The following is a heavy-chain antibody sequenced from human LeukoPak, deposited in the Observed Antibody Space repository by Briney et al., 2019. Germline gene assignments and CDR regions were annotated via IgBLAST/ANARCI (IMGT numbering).Heavy chain of an antibody. D-gene: IGHD3-22*01. CDR3: AREVPYYYDSSGYSHAFDI. CDR2: IYYSGST. Sequence: SETLSLTCTVSGGSISSYYWSWIRQPPGKGLEWIGYIYYSGSTNYNPSLKSRVTISVDTSKNQFSLKLSSVTAADTAVYYCAREVPYYYDSSGYSHAFDIWGQGTMVTVSS. CDR1: GGSISSYY. V-gene: IGHV4-59*01. J-gene: IGHJ3*02.